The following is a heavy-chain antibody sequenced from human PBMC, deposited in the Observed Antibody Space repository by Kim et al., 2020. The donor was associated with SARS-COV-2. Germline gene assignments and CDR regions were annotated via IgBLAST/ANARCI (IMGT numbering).Heavy chain of an antibody. CDR2: ISSSSSYI. V-gene: IGHV3-21*01. CDR1: GFTFSSYS. CDR3: AAGTVQDWFDP. D-gene: IGHD6-13*01. Sequence: GGSLRLSCAASGFTFSSYSMNWVRQAPGKGLEWVSSISSSSSYIYYADSVKGRFTISRDNAKNSLYLQMNSLRAKDTAVYYCAAGTVQDWFDPWGQGTLVTVSS. J-gene: IGHJ5*02.